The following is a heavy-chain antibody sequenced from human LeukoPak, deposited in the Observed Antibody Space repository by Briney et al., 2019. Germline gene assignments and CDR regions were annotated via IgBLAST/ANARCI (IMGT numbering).Heavy chain of an antibody. CDR2: ISGSGGST. J-gene: IGHJ4*02. CDR1: GFTFSSYA. V-gene: IGHV3-23*01. CDR3: AKARGYDLEYYFDY. Sequence: HPGGSLRLSCAASGFTFSSYAMSWVCQAPGKGLEWVSAISGSGGSTYYADSVKGRFTISRDNSKNTLYLQMNSLRAEDTAVYYCAKARGYDLEYYFDYWGQGTLVTVSS. D-gene: IGHD5-12*01.